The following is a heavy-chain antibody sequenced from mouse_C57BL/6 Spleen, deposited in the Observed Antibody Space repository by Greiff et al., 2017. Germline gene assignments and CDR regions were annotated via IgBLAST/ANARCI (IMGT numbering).Heavy chain of an antibody. D-gene: IGHD2-2*01. CDR1: GFTFSDYG. V-gene: IGHV5-17*01. Sequence: VESGGGLVKPGGSLKLSCAASGFTFSDYGMHWVRQAPEKGLEWVAYISSGGSTLYYADTVKGRFTISRDNAKNTLFLQMTSLGSEDTAMYYCASYGYYYVDYWGQGTTLTVSS. J-gene: IGHJ2*01. CDR2: ISSGGSTL. CDR3: ASYGYYYVDY.